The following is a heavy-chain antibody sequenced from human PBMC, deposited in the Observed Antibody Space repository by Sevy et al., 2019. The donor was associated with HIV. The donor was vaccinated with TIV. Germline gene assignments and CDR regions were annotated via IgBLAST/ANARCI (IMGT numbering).Heavy chain of an antibody. J-gene: IGHJ3*01. CDR1: GFTLSNYG. D-gene: IGHD3-10*01. V-gene: IGHV3-23*01. CDR3: ARRGNYYGDAFDF. CDR2: VSRSGGKR. Sequence: GGSLRLSCAAFGFTLSNYGMTWVRQAPGKGLEWVSSVSRSGGKRYNEDSVKGRFTISRDNSKNTLYLQMNSLRAEDTAVYYCARRGNYYGDAFDFWGQGTVVTVSS.